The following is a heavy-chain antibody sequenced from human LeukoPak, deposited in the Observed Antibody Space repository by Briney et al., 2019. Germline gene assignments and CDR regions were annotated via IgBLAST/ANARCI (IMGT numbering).Heavy chain of an antibody. J-gene: IGHJ6*02. D-gene: IGHD3-10*01. CDR3: ARGGNYYGSGSPNNYYYYYGMDV. Sequence: ASVKVSCKASGYTSTSYYMHWVRQAPGQGLEWMGIINPSGGSTSYAQKFQGRVTMTRDTSTSTVYMELSSLRSEDTAVYYCARGGNYYGSGSPNNYYYYYGMDVWGQGTTVTVSS. V-gene: IGHV1-46*01. CDR2: INPSGGST. CDR1: GYTSTSYY.